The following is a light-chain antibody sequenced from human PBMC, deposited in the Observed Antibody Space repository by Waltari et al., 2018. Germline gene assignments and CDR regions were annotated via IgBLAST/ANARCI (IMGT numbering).Light chain of an antibody. Sequence: QSALTQPASVSWSPGQSITISCPGTSSDVGSYNLVSWYQQPPGKAPKLMIYEGSKRPSGVSNRFSGSKSGNTASLTISGLQAEDEADYYCCSYAGSSTLVFGGGTKLTVL. CDR2: EGS. CDR3: CSYAGSSTLV. V-gene: IGLV2-23*01. CDR1: SSDVGSYNL. J-gene: IGLJ2*01.